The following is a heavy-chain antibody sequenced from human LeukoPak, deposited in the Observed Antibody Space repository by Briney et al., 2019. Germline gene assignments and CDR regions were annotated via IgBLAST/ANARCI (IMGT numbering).Heavy chain of an antibody. D-gene: IGHD1-7*01. Sequence: SETLSLTCTVSGGSISSSAYHWGWIRQPPGKGLEWIGTINYGGNTYYNLSLKSRVIIFLDTSKNQFSLKLSSVTAADTAVYYCARSYNWNYGVFDYWGQGTLVTVSS. J-gene: IGHJ4*02. CDR2: INYGGNT. CDR1: GGSISSSAYH. CDR3: ARSYNWNYGVFDY. V-gene: IGHV4-39*07.